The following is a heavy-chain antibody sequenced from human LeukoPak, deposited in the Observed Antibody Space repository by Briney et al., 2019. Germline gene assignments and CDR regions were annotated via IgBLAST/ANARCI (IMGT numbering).Heavy chain of an antibody. CDR2: ISSSGSTI. CDR1: GFTFSSYS. CDR3: AELGITMIGGV. J-gene: IGHJ6*04. V-gene: IGHV3-48*04. D-gene: IGHD3-10*02. Sequence: QPGGSLRLSCAAPGFTFSSYSMNWVRQAPGKGLEWVSYISSSGSTIYYADSVKGRFTISRDNAKNSLYLQMNSLRAEDTAVYYCAELGITMIGGVWGKGTTVTISS.